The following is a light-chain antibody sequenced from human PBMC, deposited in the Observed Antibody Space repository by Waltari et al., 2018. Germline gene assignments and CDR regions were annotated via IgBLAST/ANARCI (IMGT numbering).Light chain of an antibody. CDR3: HQYSTSPYT. J-gene: IGKJ2*01. Sequence: EIVLTQSPGTLSLSPGERATLSCRASHSISSRFLAWYQHKPGQAPRLVIYGASSRLTGIPARFSGSGSGTDFTLTISKLEPEDFAVYYCHQYSTSPYTFGQGTKLQI. V-gene: IGKV3-20*01. CDR1: HSISSRF. CDR2: GAS.